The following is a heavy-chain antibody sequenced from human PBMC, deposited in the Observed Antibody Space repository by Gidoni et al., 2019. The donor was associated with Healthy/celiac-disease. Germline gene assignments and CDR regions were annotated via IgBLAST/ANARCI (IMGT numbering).Heavy chain of an antibody. CDR1: GGSISSSNW. CDR3: ARGPEGGEYDILTGDVYYGMDV. V-gene: IGHV4-4*02. Sequence: QVQLQESGPGLVKPSGTLSLTCAVSGGSISSSNWWRWVRQPPGKGLEWIGEIYHSGSTNYNPSLKSRVTISVDKSKNQFSLKLSSVTAADTAVYYCARGPEGGEYDILTGDVYYGMDVWGQGTTVTVSS. J-gene: IGHJ6*02. D-gene: IGHD3-9*01. CDR2: IYHSGST.